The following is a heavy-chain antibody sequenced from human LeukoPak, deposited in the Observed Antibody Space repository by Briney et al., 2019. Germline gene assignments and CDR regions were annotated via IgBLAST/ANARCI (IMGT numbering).Heavy chain of an antibody. CDR1: GYSISSGYY. CDR2: IYSSGST. D-gene: IGHD6-19*01. Sequence: SSDTLSLTCAVSGYSISSGYYWSWIRQPAGKGLEWIGRIYSSGSTNYNPSITSRVTMSIDTSQNQFSLTLNSVTAADTALYYCARVSAYHSSGWYIKYWGLGTLVTVSS. CDR3: ARVSAYHSSGWYIKY. J-gene: IGHJ4*02. V-gene: IGHV4-4*07.